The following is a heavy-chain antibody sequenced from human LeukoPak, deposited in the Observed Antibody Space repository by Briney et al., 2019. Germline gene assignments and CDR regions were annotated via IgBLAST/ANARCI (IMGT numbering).Heavy chain of an antibody. CDR3: ARAPSFGDYGGDY. CDR1: GYNFTNYG. Sequence: GASVKVSCKASGYNFTNYGISWVRQAPGHGLEWIGWISVYSGDTNYAWKVMDRVTLTTDTSTNTAYLELRSLRSDDTAFYFCARAPSFGDYGGDYWGQGTLVTDSS. CDR2: ISVYSGDT. J-gene: IGHJ4*02. V-gene: IGHV1-18*01. D-gene: IGHD4-17*01.